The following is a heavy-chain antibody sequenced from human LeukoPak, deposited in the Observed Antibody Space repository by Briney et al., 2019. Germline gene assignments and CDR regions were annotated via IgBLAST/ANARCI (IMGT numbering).Heavy chain of an antibody. J-gene: IGHJ4*02. V-gene: IGHV3-74*01. CDR1: GFTFSSYW. CDR2: INSDGSST. D-gene: IGHD3-10*01. Sequence: GGSLRLSCAASGFTFSSYWMHWVRQAPGKGLVWVSRINSDGSSTSYADSVKGRFTISRDNAKNTLYLQMNSQRAEDTAVYYCATLYGSGSYYEDWGQGTLVTVSS. CDR3: ATLYGSGSYYED.